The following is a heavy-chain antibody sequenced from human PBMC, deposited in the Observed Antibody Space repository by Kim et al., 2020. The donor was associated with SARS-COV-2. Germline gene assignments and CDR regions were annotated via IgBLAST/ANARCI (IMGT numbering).Heavy chain of an antibody. CDR3: VRDFDY. Sequence: GGSLRLSCVASGFTFSSYGMHWFRQAPGKGLEWVAVATNDLNKKTHADSVKGRFAVSRDNSKNTLYLQMNSLRVDDTAVYYCVRDFDYWGLGTLVTVSS. J-gene: IGHJ4*02. CDR2: ATNDLNKK. CDR1: GFTFSSYG. V-gene: IGHV3-33*05.